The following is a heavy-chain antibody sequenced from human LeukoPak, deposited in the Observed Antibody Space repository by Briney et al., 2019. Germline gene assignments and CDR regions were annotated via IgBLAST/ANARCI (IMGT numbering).Heavy chain of an antibody. CDR2: ISYGGSNK. CDR1: GFTFSSYG. Sequence: GGSLRLSCAASGFTFSSYGMHWVRQAPGKGLEWVAVISYGGSNKYYADSVKGRFTISRDNSKNTLYLQMNSLRAEDTAVYYCAKDEILYSSSWYDYWGQGTLVTVSS. D-gene: IGHD6-13*01. V-gene: IGHV3-30*18. J-gene: IGHJ4*02. CDR3: AKDEILYSSSWYDY.